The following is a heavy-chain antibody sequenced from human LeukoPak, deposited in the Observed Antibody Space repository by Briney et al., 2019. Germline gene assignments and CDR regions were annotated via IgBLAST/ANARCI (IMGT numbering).Heavy chain of an antibody. Sequence: PSETLSLTCNVSGASLSSYYWSWIRQPPGKGLEWIGYIYYSGSTNYNPSLKSRVTISVDTSKNQFSLKLSSVTAADTAVYYCARAYDSSAREYYFDYWGQGTLVTVSS. J-gene: IGHJ4*02. D-gene: IGHD3-22*01. CDR2: IYYSGST. CDR1: GASLSSYY. CDR3: ARAYDSSAREYYFDY. V-gene: IGHV4-59*01.